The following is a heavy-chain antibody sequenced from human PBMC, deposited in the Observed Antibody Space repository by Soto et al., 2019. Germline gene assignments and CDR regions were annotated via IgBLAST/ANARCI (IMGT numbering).Heavy chain of an antibody. J-gene: IGHJ4*02. D-gene: IGHD2-15*01. Sequence: PSETLSLTCTVSGDSISNYYWSWIRQPPGKGLEWIGYIYYTGGTNYNPSLKSRVTMSLDTSKNQFSLKLNSVTAADTAVYYCAREWRSAAYFDSWGQGALVTVSS. V-gene: IGHV4-59*01. CDR1: GDSISNYY. CDR2: IYYTGGT. CDR3: AREWRSAAYFDS.